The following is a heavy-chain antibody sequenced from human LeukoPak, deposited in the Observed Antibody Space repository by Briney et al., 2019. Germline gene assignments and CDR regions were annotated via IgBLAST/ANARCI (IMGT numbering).Heavy chain of an antibody. CDR1: GGSISSYY. Sequence: SQTLSLTCAVSGGSISSYYWSWIRQPAGKGLEWIGRIYTSGSTNYNPSLKSRVTMSVDTSKNQFSLKLSSVTAADTAVYYCARLSMVRGVILYYYYYMDVWGKGTTVTISS. V-gene: IGHV4-4*07. CDR3: ARLSMVRGVILYYYYYMDV. D-gene: IGHD3-10*01. J-gene: IGHJ6*03. CDR2: IYTSGST.